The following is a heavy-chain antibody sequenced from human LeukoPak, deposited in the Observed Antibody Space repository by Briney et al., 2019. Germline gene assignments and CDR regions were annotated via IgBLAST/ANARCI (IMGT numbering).Heavy chain of an antibody. D-gene: IGHD1-20*01. CDR3: ARDEYNWNVDAFDI. J-gene: IGHJ3*02. Sequence: GSLRLSCAASGFTLSTYWMTWVRQAPGKGLEWVANIKEDGSEKYYVDSVKGRFTLSRDNAKNSLYLQMNSLRAEDTAVYYCARDEYNWNVDAFDIWGQGTVVTVSS. CDR2: IKEDGSEK. V-gene: IGHV3-7*01. CDR1: GFTLSTYW.